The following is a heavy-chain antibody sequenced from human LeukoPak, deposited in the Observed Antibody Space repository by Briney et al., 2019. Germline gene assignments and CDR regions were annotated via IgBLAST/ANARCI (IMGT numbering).Heavy chain of an antibody. V-gene: IGHV3-9*01. CDR1: GFTFDDYA. Sequence: GRSLRLSCAASGFTFDDYAMHWVRHAPGKGLEWVSGISWNSGSIGYADSVKGRFTISRDNAKNSLYLQMNSLRAEDTALYYCAKIGPFYDYVWGSWYYFDYWGQGTLVTVSS. J-gene: IGHJ4*02. D-gene: IGHD3-16*01. CDR3: AKIGPFYDYVWGSWYYFDY. CDR2: ISWNSGSI.